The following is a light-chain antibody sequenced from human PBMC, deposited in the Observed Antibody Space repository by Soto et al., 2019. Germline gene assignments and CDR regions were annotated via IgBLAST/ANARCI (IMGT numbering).Light chain of an antibody. J-gene: IGLJ2*01. CDR2: EVT. CDR1: SSDVGGYNY. V-gene: IGLV2-14*01. CDR3: SSHARSSTWV. Sequence: QSALTQPASVSGSPGQSITLSCTGTSSDVGGYNYVSWYQQHPGKAPKLIIYEVTNRPSGVSNRFSGSKSGNTASLTISGLQAEDEADYYCSSHARSSTWVFGGGTKVTVL.